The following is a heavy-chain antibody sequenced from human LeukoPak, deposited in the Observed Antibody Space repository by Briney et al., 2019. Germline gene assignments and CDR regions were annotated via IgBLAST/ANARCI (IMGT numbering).Heavy chain of an antibody. J-gene: IGHJ5*02. D-gene: IGHD3-10*02. V-gene: IGHV3-7*01. CDR2: IKSDGSEI. CDR3: CSATKFDA. CDR1: GMTFSSHW. Sequence: GGSLRLSCVASGMTFSSHWMTWVRQTTGKGLEWLATIKSDGSEIYYLDSVKGRFTISRDNAKNSLYLQMNSLRADDSAVYRTCSATKFDAWGQGTLVTVSS.